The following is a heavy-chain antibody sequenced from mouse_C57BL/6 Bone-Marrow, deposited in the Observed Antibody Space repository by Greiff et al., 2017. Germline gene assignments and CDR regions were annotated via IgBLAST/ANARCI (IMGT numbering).Heavy chain of an antibody. J-gene: IGHJ2*01. CDR3: TTTPLLPYYCGY. Sequence: EVQLQQSGAELVRPGASVKLSCTASGFNIKDDYMHWVKQRPEQGLEWIGWIDPENGDTEYASKFQGQDTKTADPASNTAYLQLSSLTSEDTAVYYCTTTPLLPYYCGYWGQGTTLTVSS. D-gene: IGHD2-1*01. V-gene: IGHV14-4*01. CDR1: GFNIKDDY. CDR2: IDPENGDT.